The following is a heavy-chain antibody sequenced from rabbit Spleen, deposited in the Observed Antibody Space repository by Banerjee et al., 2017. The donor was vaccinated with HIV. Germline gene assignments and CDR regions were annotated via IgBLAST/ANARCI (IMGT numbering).Heavy chain of an antibody. V-gene: IGHV1S40*01. D-gene: IGHD4-1*01. CDR2: IYTGSGNI. CDR3: ARLYRL. CDR1: GFSFSTNAA. Sequence: QSLEESGGDLVKPGASLTLTCTASGFSFSTNAASWVRQAPGKGLEWIGYIYTGSGNIYYASWAKGRFTISKTSSTTVSLQMTRLTAADTATYFCARLYRLWGQGTLVTVS. J-gene: IGHJ3*01.